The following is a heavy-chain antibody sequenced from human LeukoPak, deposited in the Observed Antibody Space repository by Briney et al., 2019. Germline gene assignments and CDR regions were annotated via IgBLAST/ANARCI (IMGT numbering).Heavy chain of an antibody. CDR3: AREGRQDYVYFDH. J-gene: IGHJ4*02. CDR1: GGSINY. D-gene: IGHD4-17*01. CDR2: INYSGST. V-gene: IGHV4-59*01. Sequence: SETLSLTCTVSGGSINYWSWIRQPPGKGLDWIGYINYSGSTNYNPSLKSRVTMSVDTSKNQFSLKLSSVTAADTAMYYCAREGRQDYVYFDHWGQGSLVTASS.